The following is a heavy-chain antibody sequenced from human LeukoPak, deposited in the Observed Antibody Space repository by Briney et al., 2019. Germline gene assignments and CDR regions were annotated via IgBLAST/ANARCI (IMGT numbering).Heavy chain of an antibody. Sequence: GGSLRLSCAASGFILSDYNMNWVHQAPGKGLEWVSFIASSGTYITYADSVKGRFTISRDNDKNSLYLQMNSLSAEDTAVYYCARDLSATARAYDYWGQGILVTVSS. CDR1: GFILSDYN. V-gene: IGHV3-21*01. D-gene: IGHD1-26*01. J-gene: IGHJ4*02. CDR2: IASSGTYI. CDR3: ARDLSATARAYDY.